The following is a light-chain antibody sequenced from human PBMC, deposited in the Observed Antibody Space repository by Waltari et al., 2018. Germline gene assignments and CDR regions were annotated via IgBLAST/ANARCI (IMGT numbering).Light chain of an antibody. CDR3: LQYNSHPYS. CDR1: QGISTY. Sequence: DIQMTQSPSSLSASAGDTVTITCRASQGISTYLNWYQQKPGKAPKRLIYAAPSLDSGVPSRFSGSGSGTDFTLTISSLQPEDFATYYCLQYNSHPYSFGQGTKVEIK. V-gene: IGKV1-17*01. J-gene: IGKJ2*03. CDR2: AAP.